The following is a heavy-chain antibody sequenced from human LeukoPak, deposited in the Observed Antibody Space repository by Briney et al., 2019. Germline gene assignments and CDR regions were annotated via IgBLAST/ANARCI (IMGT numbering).Heavy chain of an antibody. CDR3: ARGTTVTTMYYYYYGMDV. CDR1: GGSFSGYY. J-gene: IGHJ6*02. V-gene: IGHV4-34*01. CDR2: INHSGST. Sequence: SETLSLTCAVYGGSFSGYYWSWIRQPPGKGLEWIGEINHSGSTNYNPSLKSRVTISVDTSKNQFSLKLSSVTAAGTAVYYCARGTTVTTMYYYYYGMDVWGQGTTVTVSS. D-gene: IGHD4-17*01.